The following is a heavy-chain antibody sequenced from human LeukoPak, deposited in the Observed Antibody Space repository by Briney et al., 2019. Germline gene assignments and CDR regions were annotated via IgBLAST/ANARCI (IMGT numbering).Heavy chain of an antibody. Sequence: GVSLTLSCTASGFDLRCFAMSCVRLKKRKGLEWVSGISASGGSTSYADSVRGRFTISRDNSKNTLYVQMNSLRDEDTAVYYCAKDQRWESPHYLDSWGQGTLVTVSS. CDR2: ISASGGST. CDR1: GFDLRCFA. D-gene: IGHD1-26*01. CDR3: AKDQRWESPHYLDS. J-gene: IGHJ4*02. V-gene: IGHV3-23*01.